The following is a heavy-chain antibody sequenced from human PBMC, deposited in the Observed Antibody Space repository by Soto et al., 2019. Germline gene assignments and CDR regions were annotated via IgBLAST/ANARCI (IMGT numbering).Heavy chain of an antibody. V-gene: IGHV1-69*01. Sequence: QVQLVQSGAEVKKPGSSVKVSCKASGGTFSSYAISWVRQAPGQGLEWMGGIIPIFGTANYAQKFQGRVTITADESTSTAYMELSILRSEDTAVYYCARPPKYYYDSSGYYYVEWGQGTLVTVSS. J-gene: IGHJ4*02. D-gene: IGHD3-22*01. CDR1: GGTFSSYA. CDR2: IIPIFGTA. CDR3: ARPPKYYYDSSGYYYVE.